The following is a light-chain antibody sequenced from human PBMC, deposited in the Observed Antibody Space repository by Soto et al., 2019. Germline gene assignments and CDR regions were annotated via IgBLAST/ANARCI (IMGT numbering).Light chain of an antibody. CDR2: DVS. J-gene: IGLJ2*01. V-gene: IGLV2-14*01. CDR1: ISDVGGYNY. CDR3: SSYTSSSRV. Sequence: QSALTQPASVSGSPGQSITISCTGTISDVGGYNYVSWYQQHPGKAPKLMIYDVSNRPSGVSNRFSGSKSGNTASLTISGLQAEDEADYYCSSYTSSSRVFGGGTKLTVL.